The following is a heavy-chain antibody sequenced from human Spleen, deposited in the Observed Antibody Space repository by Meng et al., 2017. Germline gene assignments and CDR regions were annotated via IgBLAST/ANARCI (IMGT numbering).Heavy chain of an antibody. CDR1: GGSFSDYY. CDR3: ARGPTTMAHDFDY. D-gene: IGHD4-11*01. CDR2: INHSGST. V-gene: IGHV4-34*01. J-gene: IGHJ4*02. Sequence: VQLQQWGAGLLKPSETLSLTCVVSGGSFSDYYWSWIRQPPGKGLEWIGEINHSGSTNYTPSLESRATISVDTSQNNLSLKLSSVTAADSAVYYCARGPTTMAHDFDYWGQGTLVTVPS.